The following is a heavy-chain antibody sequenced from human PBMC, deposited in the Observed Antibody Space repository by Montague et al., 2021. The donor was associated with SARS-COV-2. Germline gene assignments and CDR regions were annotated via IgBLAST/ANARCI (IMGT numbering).Heavy chain of an antibody. J-gene: IGHJ3*02. CDR1: GFTFSNYY. D-gene: IGHD3-16*02. Sequence: SLRLSCAASGFTFSNYYMNWVRQAPGKGPEWISYISTSAHTTSYAGSVKGRFTISRDNGKNSLYLQMNSLRVEDTAVYYCTRDYRSIVGDGLDIWGQGTKVTVSS. CDR2: ISTSAHTT. CDR3: TRDYRSIVGDGLDI. V-gene: IGHV3-48*03.